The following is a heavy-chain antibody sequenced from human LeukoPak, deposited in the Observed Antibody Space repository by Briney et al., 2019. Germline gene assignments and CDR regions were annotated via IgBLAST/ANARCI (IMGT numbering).Heavy chain of an antibody. CDR1: GGSISTYY. D-gene: IGHD3-22*01. Sequence: SETLSLTCTVSGGSISTYYWSWIRQPPGKGLEWIGSVSYGGNTKDNPSLKGRVTMSVDTSKNQVSLNLTSVTAADTAVYYCARDWYSSAWPIFDYWGQGTLVTVSS. CDR2: VSYGGNT. V-gene: IGHV4-59*01. J-gene: IGHJ4*02. CDR3: ARDWYSSAWPIFDY.